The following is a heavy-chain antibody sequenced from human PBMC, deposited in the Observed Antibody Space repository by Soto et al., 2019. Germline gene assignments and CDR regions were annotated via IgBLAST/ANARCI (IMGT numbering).Heavy chain of an antibody. CDR1: GFTFSSYG. CDR3: AKNEGYSSGWYLD. CDR2: ISGSGGST. D-gene: IGHD6-19*01. J-gene: IGHJ4*02. Sequence: EVQQLESGGGLVQPGGSLRLSCAASGFTFSSYGMSWVRQAPGKGLEWVSAISGSGGSTYNADSVKGRFTISRDNSKNALKLKWNSLRAEDTAVYYCAKNEGYSSGWYLDWGQGTLVTVSS. V-gene: IGHV3-23*01.